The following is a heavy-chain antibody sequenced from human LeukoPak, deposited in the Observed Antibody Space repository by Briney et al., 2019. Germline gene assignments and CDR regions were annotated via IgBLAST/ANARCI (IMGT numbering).Heavy chain of an antibody. J-gene: IGHJ4*02. CDR1: GFTFSSYW. CDR2: INPAGSAE. D-gene: IGHD6-19*01. CDR3: ARGVYTSGCDY. Sequence: GGSLRLSCEASGFTFSSYWMNWVRQAPGKGLEWVANINPAGSAEYYVDSMEGRFTISRDNAKNSLYLQMDSLRAEDTAVYYCARGVYTSGCDYWGQGTLVTVSS. V-gene: IGHV3-7*01.